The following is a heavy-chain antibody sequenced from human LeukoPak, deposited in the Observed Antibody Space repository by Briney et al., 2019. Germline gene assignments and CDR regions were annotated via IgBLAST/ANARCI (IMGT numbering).Heavy chain of an antibody. CDR1: GFTFSSYG. Sequence: GGSLRLSCAASGFTFSSYGMHWVRQAPGKGLEWVAVISYDGSLKFYADSVKGRFTISRDNPKNTLYLQMNSLRAKDTAVYYCAKEDYNGPGSYYNYWGQGTLVTVSS. CDR3: AKEDYNGPGSYYNY. V-gene: IGHV3-30*18. D-gene: IGHD3-10*01. J-gene: IGHJ4*02. CDR2: ISYDGSLK.